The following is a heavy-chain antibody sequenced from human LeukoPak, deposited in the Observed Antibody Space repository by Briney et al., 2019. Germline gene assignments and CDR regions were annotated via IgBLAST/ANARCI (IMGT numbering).Heavy chain of an antibody. CDR1: GGTFSSYA. Sequence: SLKVSCKASGGTFSSYAISWVRQAPGQGLEWMGGIIPIFGTANYAQKFQGRVTITADESTSTAYMELSRLRSDDTAVYYCALNFLGRYFDWLLPGQDYYYMDVWGKGTTVTISS. CDR3: ALNFLGRYFDWLLPGQDYYYMDV. J-gene: IGHJ6*03. CDR2: IIPIFGTA. V-gene: IGHV1-69*13. D-gene: IGHD3-9*01.